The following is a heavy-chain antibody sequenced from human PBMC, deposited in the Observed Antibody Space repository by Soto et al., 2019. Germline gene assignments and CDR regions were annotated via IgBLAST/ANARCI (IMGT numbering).Heavy chain of an antibody. CDR1: GFTFSSYS. V-gene: IGHV3-30*18. CDR2: ISYDGSNK. Sequence: PGGSLRLSCAASGFTFSSYSMNWVRQAPCKGLEWVAVISYDGSNKYYADSVKGRFTISRDNSKNTLYLQMDSLRAEDTAVYYCAKERTVTMDYYYYGIDVWGQGTKVTVSS. D-gene: IGHD4-17*01. J-gene: IGHJ6*01. CDR3: AKERTVTMDYYYYGIDV.